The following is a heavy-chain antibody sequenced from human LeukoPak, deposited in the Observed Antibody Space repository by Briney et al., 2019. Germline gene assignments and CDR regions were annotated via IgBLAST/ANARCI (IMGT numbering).Heavy chain of an antibody. Sequence: ASVKVSCKASGYTFTSYDINWVRQATGQGLEWMGWMNPNSGNTNYAQKLQGRVTMTTDTSTSTAYMELRSLRSDDTAVYYCARTPHFDYWGQGTLVTVSS. J-gene: IGHJ4*02. V-gene: IGHV1-18*01. CDR2: MNPNSGNT. CDR1: GYTFTSYD. CDR3: ARTPHFDY.